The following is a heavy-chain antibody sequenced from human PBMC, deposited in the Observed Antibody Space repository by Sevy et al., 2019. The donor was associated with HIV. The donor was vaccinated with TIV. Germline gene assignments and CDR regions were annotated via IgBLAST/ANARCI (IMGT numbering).Heavy chain of an antibody. CDR2: ISYDGSNK. CDR3: ASDHFGGYSYGRGYFDY. CDR1: GFTFSSYA. J-gene: IGHJ4*02. D-gene: IGHD5-18*01. Sequence: GGSLRLSCAASGFTFSSYAMHWVRQAPGKGLEWVAVISYDGSNKYYADSVKGRFTISRDNSKNTLYLQMNSLRAEDTAVYYCASDHFGGYSYGRGYFDYWGQGTLVTVSS. V-gene: IGHV3-30-3*01.